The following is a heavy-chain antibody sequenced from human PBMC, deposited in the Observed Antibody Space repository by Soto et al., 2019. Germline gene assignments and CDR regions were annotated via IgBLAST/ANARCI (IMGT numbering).Heavy chain of an antibody. CDR3: ARRISRQCGGGAGHYGMEV. Sequence: SETLSLTCTVSGGSISSYYWSWIRQPPGKGLEWLGYIYYSGSTNYNPSLKSRVTISVDTSKNQFSLKLSSVTAADTAVYYCARRISRQCGGGAGHYGMEVWSQGNTVTVAS. CDR1: GGSISSYY. CDR2: IYYSGST. V-gene: IGHV4-59*01. J-gene: IGHJ6*02.